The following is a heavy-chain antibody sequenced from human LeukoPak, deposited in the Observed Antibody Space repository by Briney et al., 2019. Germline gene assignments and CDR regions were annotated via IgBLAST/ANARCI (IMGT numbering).Heavy chain of an antibody. V-gene: IGHV1-2*02. D-gene: IGHD5-12*01. CDR2: INPNSGGT. CDR3: ARDGRKWLRLSYYGMDV. J-gene: IGHJ6*01. Sequence: ASVKVSCKASGYTFTGYYMHWVRPAPGQGLEWMGWINPNSGGTNYAQKFQGRVTMTRDTSISTAYMELSRLRSDDTAVYYCARDGRKWLRLSYYGMDVWGQGTTVTVSS. CDR1: GYTFTGYY.